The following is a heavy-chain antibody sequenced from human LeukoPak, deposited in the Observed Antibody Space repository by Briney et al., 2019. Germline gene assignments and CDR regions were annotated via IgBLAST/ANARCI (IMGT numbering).Heavy chain of an antibody. CDR3: ARGRSASGIRGRGFDP. CDR1: GYTFTSYY. D-gene: IGHD3-3*02. Sequence: GASVKVSCKASGYTFTSYYMHLVRQAPGQGLERMGIINPSGGSTSYAQNFQGRVSMTRDTSISTAYMELSRPRSDDTAVYYCARGRSASGIRGRGFDPWGQGTLVTVSS. CDR2: INPSGGST. J-gene: IGHJ5*02. V-gene: IGHV1-46*01.